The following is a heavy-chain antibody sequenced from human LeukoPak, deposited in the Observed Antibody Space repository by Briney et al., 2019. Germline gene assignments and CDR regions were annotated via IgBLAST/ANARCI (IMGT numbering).Heavy chain of an antibody. D-gene: IGHD6-6*01. J-gene: IGHJ6*03. CDR1: GYTFTSYG. V-gene: IGHV1-18*01. CDR3: ARVVAARTATTYYYYYYYMDV. CDR2: ISAYNGNT. Sequence: ASVKVSCKASGYTFTSYGISWVRQAPGQGLEWMGWISAYNGNTNYAQKLQGRVTMTTDTSTSTAYMELRSLRSDDTAVYYCARVVAARTATTYYYYYYYMDVWGKGTTVTVSS.